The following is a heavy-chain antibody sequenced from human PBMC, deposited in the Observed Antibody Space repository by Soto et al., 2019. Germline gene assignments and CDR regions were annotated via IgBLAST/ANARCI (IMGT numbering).Heavy chain of an antibody. CDR2: ISGSGGAT. CDR1: GFIPISYA. V-gene: IGHV3-23*01. J-gene: IGHJ4*02. D-gene: IGHD6-13*01. CDR3: AKDAIMVSSSFNYFDF. Sequence: PGGSLRLSCVVSGFIPISYAMSWGRQAPGKGLEWVSGISGSGGATSYADSVKGRFTISRDNSKNTLYLQMSSLSAEDTAIYYCAKDAIMVSSSFNYFDFWGQGALVTVSS.